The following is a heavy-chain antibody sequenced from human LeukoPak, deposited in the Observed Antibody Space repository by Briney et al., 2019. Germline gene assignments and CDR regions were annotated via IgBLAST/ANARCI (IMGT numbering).Heavy chain of an antibody. D-gene: IGHD6-19*01. V-gene: IGHV3-23*01. Sequence: GGSLRLSCAASGFTFSSYAMSWVRQAPGKGLEWVSAISGSGGSTYYADSVKGRFTISRDSSKNTVYLQINSLRAEDTAVYYCAKDYRSTVAGGRNWFDPWGQGTLVTVSS. J-gene: IGHJ5*02. CDR1: GFTFSSYA. CDR2: ISGSGGST. CDR3: AKDYRSTVAGGRNWFDP.